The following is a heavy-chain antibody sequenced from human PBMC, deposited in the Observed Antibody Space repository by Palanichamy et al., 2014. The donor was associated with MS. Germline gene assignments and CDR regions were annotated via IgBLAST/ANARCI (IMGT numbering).Heavy chain of an antibody. CDR3: AKDFLTAVAGTFGEV. CDR2: ISGSGGST. J-gene: IGHJ4*02. Sequence: EVQLLESGGGLVQPGGSLRLSCAASGFSFSNFAMRWVRQAPGKGLQWVSAISGSGGSTFYSDSVKGRFTISRDNSKKTLYLQMNGLTAEDTAVYYCAKDFLTAVAGTFGEVWGQGTLVTVSS. CDR1: GFSFSNFA. D-gene: IGHD6-19*01. V-gene: IGHV3-23*01.